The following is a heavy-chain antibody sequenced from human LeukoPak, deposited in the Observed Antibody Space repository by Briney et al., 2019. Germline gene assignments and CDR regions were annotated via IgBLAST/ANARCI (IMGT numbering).Heavy chain of an antibody. CDR1: GFTFSSYA. CDR2: ISGSGTDT. CDR3: AKDRDY. J-gene: IGHJ4*02. V-gene: IGHV3-23*01. Sequence: GGSLRLSCGGSGFTFSSYAMSWVRQAPGKGLEWVSAISGSGTDTFYANSVKGRFTISRDNPKNTLYLQMNSLRAEDTAIYYCAKDRDYWGQGTLVTVSS.